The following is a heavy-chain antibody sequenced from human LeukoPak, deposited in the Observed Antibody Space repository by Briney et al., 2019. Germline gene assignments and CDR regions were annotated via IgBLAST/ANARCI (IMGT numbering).Heavy chain of an antibody. D-gene: IGHD3-10*01. CDR2: IYDSGST. CDR1: GGSISSSGFY. J-gene: IGHJ5*02. Sequence: SETLSLTCNVSGGSISSSGFYWGWIRQPPGKGLEWIGSIYDSGSTYYNPSLKSRVTISVDTSKNQFSLKLTSVTAADTAVYFCARRRGGSGSYYDHNWFDPWGQGTLVTVSS. V-gene: IGHV4-39*01. CDR3: ARRRGGSGSYYDHNWFDP.